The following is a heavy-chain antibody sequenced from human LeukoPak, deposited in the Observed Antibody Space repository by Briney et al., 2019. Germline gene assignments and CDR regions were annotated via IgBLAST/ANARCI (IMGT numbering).Heavy chain of an antibody. CDR2: IYHSGST. V-gene: IGHV4-38-2*01. Sequence: SETLSLTCAVSGYSISSGYYWGWFRQPPGKGLEWIACIYHSGSTYYNPSLKSRVTMSVDTSKNQFSLRLTSLTAADTAVYYCARQGGNSSPYYFYYMDVWGKGTTVTVSS. D-gene: IGHD6-13*01. J-gene: IGHJ6*03. CDR3: ARQGGNSSPYYFYYMDV. CDR1: GYSISSGYY.